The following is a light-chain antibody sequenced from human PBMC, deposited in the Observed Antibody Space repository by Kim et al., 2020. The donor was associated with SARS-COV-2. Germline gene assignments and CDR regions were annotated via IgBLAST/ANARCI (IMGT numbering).Light chain of an antibody. Sequence: ASVGDRVTITCRASQSISSYLNWYQQKPGKAPKLLIYAASSLQSGVPSRFSGSGSGTDFTLTSSSLQPEDIATYYCQQSYSTPITFGQGTRLEIK. CDR1: QSISSY. CDR2: AAS. J-gene: IGKJ5*01. V-gene: IGKV1-39*01. CDR3: QQSYSTPIT.